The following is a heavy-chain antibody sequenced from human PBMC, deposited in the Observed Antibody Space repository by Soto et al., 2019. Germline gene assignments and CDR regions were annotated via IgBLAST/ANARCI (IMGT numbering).Heavy chain of an antibody. CDR1: GYTFTSYD. D-gene: IGHD2-15*01. CDR2: MNPNSGNT. Sequence: GASVKVSCKASGYTFTSYDINWVRQATGQGLEWMGWMNPNSGNTGYAQKFQGRVTMTRNTSISTAYMELSSLRSEDTAVYYCARAGYRKPRSVYAFDIWGQGTMVTVSS. V-gene: IGHV1-8*01. CDR3: ARAGYRKPRSVYAFDI. J-gene: IGHJ3*02.